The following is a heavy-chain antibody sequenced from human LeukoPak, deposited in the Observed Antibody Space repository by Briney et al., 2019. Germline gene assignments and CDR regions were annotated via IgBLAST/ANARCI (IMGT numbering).Heavy chain of an antibody. V-gene: IGHV4-39*01. CDR3: ARRYYDSSGPYYFDY. CDR2: IYYSGST. J-gene: IGHJ4*02. Sequence: SETLSLTCTVSGGSISSSSYYWGWICQPPGKGLEWIGSIYYSGSTYYNPSLKSRVTISVDTSKNQFSLKLSSVTAADTAVYYCARRYYDSSGPYYFDYWGQGTLVTVSS. CDR1: GGSISSSSYY. D-gene: IGHD3-22*01.